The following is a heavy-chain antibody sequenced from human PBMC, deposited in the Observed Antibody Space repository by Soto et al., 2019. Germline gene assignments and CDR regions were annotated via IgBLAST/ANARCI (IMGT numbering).Heavy chain of an antibody. CDR3: AREKLDYFDY. Sequence: QVQLVQSGAEVKKPGASVKVSCKASGYTFTSYDITWVRQATGQGLEWMGWMNPNSGNTGYAQQFQGRVTMTRNISLSTAYMELSSLRSEDTAVYYCAREKLDYFDYWGQGTLVTVSS. CDR1: GYTFTSYD. J-gene: IGHJ4*02. V-gene: IGHV1-8*01. CDR2: MNPNSGNT.